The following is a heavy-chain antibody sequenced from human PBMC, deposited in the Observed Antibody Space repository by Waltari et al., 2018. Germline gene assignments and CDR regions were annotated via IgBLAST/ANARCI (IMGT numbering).Heavy chain of an antibody. V-gene: IGHV3-7*01. J-gene: IGHJ4*02. Sequence: EVQLVESGGGRATRGGSLPRSCVGSGFTLRTYWWTWVRQAPGKGLEWVATMNKDGSERYYVDSVRGRFIISKDDAKNSLSLEMNILAVEDTAIYYCARDSPDKHWKFFGNDHWGQGTLVNVSP. CDR1: GFTLRTYW. CDR3: ARDSPDKHWKFFGNDH. CDR2: MNKDGSER. D-gene: IGHD1-1*01.